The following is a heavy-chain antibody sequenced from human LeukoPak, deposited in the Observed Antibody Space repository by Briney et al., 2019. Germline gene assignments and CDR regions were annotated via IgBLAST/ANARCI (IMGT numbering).Heavy chain of an antibody. CDR2: IYYSGST. J-gene: IGHJ4*02. D-gene: IGHD3-22*01. CDR1: GGSISSGDYY. V-gene: IGHV4-30-4*01. Sequence: PSETLSLTCTVSGGSISSGDYYWSWIRQPPGKGLEWTGYIYYSGSTYYNPSLKSRVTISVDTSKSQFSLKLSSVTAADTAVYYCGRIYDSSGDDWGQGTLVTVSS. CDR3: GRIYDSSGDD.